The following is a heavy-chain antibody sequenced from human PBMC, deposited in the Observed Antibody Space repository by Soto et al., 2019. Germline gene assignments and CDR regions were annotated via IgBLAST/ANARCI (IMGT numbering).Heavy chain of an antibody. CDR1: GGSISGHY. V-gene: IGHV4-59*08. CDR3: ARYYCLSGKCYHFDY. Sequence: QVQLQESGPGLVKPSETLSLTCTVSGGSISGHYWSWVRKPPGEGLEWIGYIYYTGSTDSNPSLKRRVTRSGDTSKNQFSLRLSSVTAADTAIYYVARYYCLSGKCYHFDYWGQGTLVHVSS. D-gene: IGHD3-10*01. CDR2: IYYTGST. J-gene: IGHJ4*02.